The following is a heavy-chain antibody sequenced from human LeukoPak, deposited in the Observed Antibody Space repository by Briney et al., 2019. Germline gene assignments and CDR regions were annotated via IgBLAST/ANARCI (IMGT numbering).Heavy chain of an antibody. Sequence: GGSLRLSCTASGFTFSSYSMNWVRQAPGKGLERVSYISSSSSTIYYADSVKGRFTISRDNAKNSLYLQMNSLRAEDTAVYYCARDFSTVTTSADYWGQGTLVTVSS. J-gene: IGHJ4*02. CDR2: ISSSSSTI. CDR3: ARDFSTVTTSADY. V-gene: IGHV3-48*04. CDR1: GFTFSSYS. D-gene: IGHD4-17*01.